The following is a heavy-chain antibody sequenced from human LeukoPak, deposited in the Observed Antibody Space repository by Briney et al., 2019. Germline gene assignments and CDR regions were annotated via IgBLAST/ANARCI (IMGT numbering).Heavy chain of an antibody. CDR2: INPSGGST. Sequence: GASVKVSCKASGYTFTTYYMHWVRQAPGQGLEWMGIINPSGGSTSYAQNFQGRVTMTRDTSASTVYMELSSLRSEDTAVYYCARATPDTVLVGRPYLSTFDYWGQGTQVTVPT. CDR1: GYTFTTYY. V-gene: IGHV1-46*01. CDR3: ARATPDTVLVGRPYLSTFDY. J-gene: IGHJ4*02. D-gene: IGHD4-17*01.